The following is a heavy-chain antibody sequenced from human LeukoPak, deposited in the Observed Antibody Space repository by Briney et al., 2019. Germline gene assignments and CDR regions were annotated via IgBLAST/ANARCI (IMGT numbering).Heavy chain of an antibody. D-gene: IGHD4-11*01. J-gene: IGHJ4*02. CDR1: GFTFSDYN. Sequence: PGGSLRLSCAASGFTFSDYNMRWIRQAPGKGLEWVSSISRSGSTKYYADSVKGRFTISRDNAKNSLFLQMNSLRAEDTAVYYCARESAYSNYVVDYWGQGTLVTVSS. CDR3: ARESAYSNYVVDY. V-gene: IGHV3-11*04. CDR2: ISRSGSTK.